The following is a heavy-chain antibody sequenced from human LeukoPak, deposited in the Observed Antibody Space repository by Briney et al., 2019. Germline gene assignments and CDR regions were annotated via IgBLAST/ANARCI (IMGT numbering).Heavy chain of an antibody. CDR2: INPNSGGS. V-gene: IGHV1-2*02. J-gene: IGHJ4*02. CDR3: ARASLGYYFDY. Sequence: ASVKVSCKTSGYTFTGYYMHWVRQAPGQGLEWMGWINPNSGGSNYAQKFQGRVTMTRDTSISTAYMELSRLRSDDTAVYYCARASLGYYFDYWGQGTLVTVSS. D-gene: IGHD7-27*01. CDR1: GYTFTGYY.